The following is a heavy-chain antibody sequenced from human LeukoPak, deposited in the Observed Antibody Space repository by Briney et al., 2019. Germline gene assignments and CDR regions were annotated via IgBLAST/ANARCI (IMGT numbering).Heavy chain of an antibody. CDR1: GFTFRSYS. D-gene: IGHD3-9*01. CDR2: ITNSGTYI. Sequence: GGSLRLSCAASGFTFRSYSMNWVRQAPGKGLEWVSSITNSGTYIYYADSLKGRFTISRDNAKNSLYLQMNSLRTEDTAVYYCAKAEGYDILTGLDYWGQGTLVTVSS. CDR3: AKAEGYDILTGLDY. J-gene: IGHJ4*02. V-gene: IGHV3-21*04.